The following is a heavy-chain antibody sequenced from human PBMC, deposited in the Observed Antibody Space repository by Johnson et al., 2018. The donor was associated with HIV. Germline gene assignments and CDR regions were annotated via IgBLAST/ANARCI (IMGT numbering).Heavy chain of an antibody. CDR3: VRGGQWGATDAFDV. D-gene: IGHD6-19*01. Sequence: VQLVESGGGLERPGGSLRLSCAASGFTVSSNYMSWVRQAPGKGLEWVSVIYSGGSTYYADSVKGRFTISRDNSKNTLYLQMNSLRAEDTAVYYCVRGGQWGATDAFDVWGQGTMVTVSS. V-gene: IGHV3-66*01. CDR1: GFTVSSNY. J-gene: IGHJ3*01. CDR2: IYSGGST.